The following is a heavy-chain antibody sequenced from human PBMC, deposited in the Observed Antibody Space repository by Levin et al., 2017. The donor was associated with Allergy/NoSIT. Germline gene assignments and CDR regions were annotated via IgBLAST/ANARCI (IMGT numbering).Heavy chain of an antibody. D-gene: IGHD4-17*01. J-gene: IGHJ4*02. CDR2: INSDGSST. V-gene: IGHV3-74*01. CDR1: GFTFSSYW. CDR3: ARAIDDYGDYAFDY. Sequence: GESLKISCAASGFTFSSYWMHWVRQAPGKGLVWVSRINSDGSSTSYADSVKGRFTISRDNAKNTLYLQMNSLRAEDTAVYYCARAIDDYGDYAFDYWGQGTLVTVSS.